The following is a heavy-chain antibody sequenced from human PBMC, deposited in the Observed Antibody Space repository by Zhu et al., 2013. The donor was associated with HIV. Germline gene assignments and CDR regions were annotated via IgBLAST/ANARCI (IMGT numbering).Heavy chain of an antibody. CDR2: IGAHNDHT. V-gene: IGHV1-18*01. J-gene: IGHJ6*02. CDR1: GYIFPNYG. CDR3: ARDRSEEQLLAILLLRFGV. D-gene: IGHD3-16*01. Sequence: QVQLLQSGAELKKPGASVKVSCKASGYIFPNYGISWVRQAPGQGLEWMGWIGAHNDHTKSAQRFQGRVTMTTDTSTRTAYMELRSLRSDDTAVYYCARDRSEEQLLAILLLRFGVWGQGPRSPSP.